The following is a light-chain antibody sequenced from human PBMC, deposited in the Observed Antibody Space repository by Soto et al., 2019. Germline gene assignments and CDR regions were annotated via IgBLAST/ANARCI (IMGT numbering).Light chain of an antibody. V-gene: IGLV1-44*01. CDR3: AAWDDSLNAYV. CDR1: SSNIGSNT. Sequence: QSVVTQPPSASGTPGQRVTISCSGGSSNIGSNTVNWYHQLPGTAPKVLIYSNNQRPSGVPDRFSGSKSGTSASLVISGLQSEDEADYYCAAWDDSLNAYVFGTGTKVTVL. CDR2: SNN. J-gene: IGLJ1*01.